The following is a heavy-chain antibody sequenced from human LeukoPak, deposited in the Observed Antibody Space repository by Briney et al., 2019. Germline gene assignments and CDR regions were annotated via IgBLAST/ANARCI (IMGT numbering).Heavy chain of an antibody. CDR1: GGSFSGYY. D-gene: IGHD2-21*02. V-gene: IGHV4-34*01. CDR2: INHSVST. CDR3: ATLVYCGGDCYSNWFDP. Sequence: SETLSLTCAVDGGSFSGYYWSWIRQPPGKGLEWIGEINHSVSTNYNPSLKSRVTISVDTSKNQFPLKLSSVTAADTAVYYCATLVYCGGDCYSNWFDPWAREPWSPSPQ. J-gene: IGHJ5*02.